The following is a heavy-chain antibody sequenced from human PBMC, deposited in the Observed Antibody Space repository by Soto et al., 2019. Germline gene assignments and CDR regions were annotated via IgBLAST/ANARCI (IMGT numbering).Heavy chain of an antibody. V-gene: IGHV5-10-1*01. J-gene: IGHJ5*02. Sequence: GESLKISCKGSGYSFTSYWISWVRQMPGKGLEWMGRIDPSDSYTNYSPSFQGHVTISADKSISTAYLQWSSLKASDTAMYYCARTPPYSSSSGGNWFDPWGQRTLDIVSS. CDR1: GYSFTSYW. CDR3: ARTPPYSSSSGGNWFDP. D-gene: IGHD6-6*01. CDR2: IDPSDSYT.